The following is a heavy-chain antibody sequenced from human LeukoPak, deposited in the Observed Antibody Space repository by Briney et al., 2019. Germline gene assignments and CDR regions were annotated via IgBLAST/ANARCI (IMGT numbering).Heavy chain of an antibody. CDR2: IYYSGST. CDR1: GVSISSYY. D-gene: IGHD4-23*01. Sequence: PSETLSLTCTVTGVSISSYYWGWVRQPPGKGLEWIGSIYYSGSTNYNPSLKSRVTISIDTSKNHVSLKLNSVTAVDAAVYFCAKGRWNGMDVWGRGTTVTVSS. V-gene: IGHV4-59*01. J-gene: IGHJ6*02. CDR3: AKGRWNGMDV.